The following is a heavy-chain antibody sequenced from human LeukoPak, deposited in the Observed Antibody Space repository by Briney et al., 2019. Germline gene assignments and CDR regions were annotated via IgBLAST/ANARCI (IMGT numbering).Heavy chain of an antibody. V-gene: IGHV1-24*01. J-gene: IGHJ5*02. CDR3: ARDHGSPYSSGWYIGKNWFDP. D-gene: IGHD6-19*01. CDR2: FHPEDGET. Sequence: ASVKVSCKVSGYTVTELSMHWVRQSPGKGLEWMGGFHPEDGETIYAQKFQGRVTMTTDTSTSTAYLELRSLRSDDTAVYYCARDHGSPYSSGWYIGKNWFDPWGQGTLVTVSS. CDR1: GYTVTELS.